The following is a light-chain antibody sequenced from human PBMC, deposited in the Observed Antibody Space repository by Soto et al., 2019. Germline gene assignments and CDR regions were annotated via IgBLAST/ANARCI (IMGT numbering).Light chain of an antibody. V-gene: IGKV3-11*01. J-gene: IGKJ1*01. CDR3: QQRSDWPLT. CDR2: DAS. CDR1: QSVNTY. Sequence: EIVLTQSPATLSLSPGERATLFCRASQSVNTYLGWYQQKPDQAPRLLIFDASNRATGIPARFRGSGSGTDFILTISSLEPEDFAVYYCQQRSDWPLTFGQGTKVEVK.